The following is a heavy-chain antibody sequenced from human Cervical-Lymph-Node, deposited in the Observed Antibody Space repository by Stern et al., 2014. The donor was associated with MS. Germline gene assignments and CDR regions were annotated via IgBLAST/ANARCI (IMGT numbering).Heavy chain of an antibody. Sequence: QDQLVQSGAEVKKPGASVRVSCKASGYNFTTYYMHWVRQAPGQGLEWMGIINPRGGSTSYAQKFQGRVTMTRDTSTSTVYMDLSSLRSEDTAVYYCAIIEGWNGMDVWGQGTTVTASS. CDR1: GYNFTTYY. V-gene: IGHV1-46*01. CDR3: AIIEGWNGMDV. CDR2: INPRGGST. J-gene: IGHJ6*02. D-gene: IGHD1-26*01.